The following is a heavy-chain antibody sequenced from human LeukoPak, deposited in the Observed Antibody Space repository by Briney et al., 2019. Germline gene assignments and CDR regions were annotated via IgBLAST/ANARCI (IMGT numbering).Heavy chain of an antibody. D-gene: IGHD3-22*01. J-gene: IGHJ4*02. CDR1: GGSFSGYY. V-gene: IGHV4-34*01. Sequence: SETLSLTCAVYGGSFSGYYWSWIRQPPGKGLEWIGEINHSGSTNYNPSLKSRVTISVDTSKNQFSLKLSSVTAADTAVYYCARGDPYYYDRRGPQPLDYWGQETRVTFPS. CDR3: ARGDPYYYDRRGPQPLDY. CDR2: INHSGST.